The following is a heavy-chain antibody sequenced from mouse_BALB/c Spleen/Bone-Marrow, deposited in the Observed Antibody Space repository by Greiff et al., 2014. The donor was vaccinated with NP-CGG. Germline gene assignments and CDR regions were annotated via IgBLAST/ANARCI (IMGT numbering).Heavy chain of an antibody. CDR3: ARELGLRLAY. Sequence: ESGAELMKPGASVKISCKTSGYTFSGYWIEWVKQRPGHGLEWIGEILPGSGSTNSNEKFKGKATFTADTSSNTAYMQLSSLTSEDSAVYYCARELGLRLAYWGQGTLVTVSA. J-gene: IGHJ3*01. CDR2: ILPGSGST. V-gene: IGHV1-9*01. CDR1: GYTFSGYW. D-gene: IGHD3-1*01.